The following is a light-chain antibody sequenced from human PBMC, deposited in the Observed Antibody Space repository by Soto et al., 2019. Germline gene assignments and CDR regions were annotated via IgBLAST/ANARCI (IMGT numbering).Light chain of an antibody. V-gene: IGLV2-11*01. CDR3: CSYVGSDSSFV. J-gene: IGLJ1*01. CDR1: SNAVGGYNF. CDR2: DVS. Sequence: QSALTQPRSLSGSPGQSVTISCTGTSNAVGGYNFVSWYQQHPGKVPKLIIYDVSLRPSGVPDRFSASKSGITASLTISGLQAEDEADYYCCSYVGSDSSFVFGSGTKLTVL.